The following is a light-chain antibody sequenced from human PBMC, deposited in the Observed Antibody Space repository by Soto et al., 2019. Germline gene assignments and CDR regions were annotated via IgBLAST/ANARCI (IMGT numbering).Light chain of an antibody. Sequence: EIVLTQSPATLSVSPGEKATLSCRASQSIADYVIWYHQRPGQAPRVLMHDSSTRAAGVPARFSGSGSGTEFTLTISSLESEDSGIYYCQHYHRWPPFTFGPGTKVQI. CDR1: QSIADY. V-gene: IGKV3-15*01. CDR3: QHYHRWPPFT. CDR2: DSS. J-gene: IGKJ3*01.